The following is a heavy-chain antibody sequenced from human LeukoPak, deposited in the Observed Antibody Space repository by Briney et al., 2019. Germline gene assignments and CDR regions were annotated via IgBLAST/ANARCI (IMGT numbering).Heavy chain of an antibody. CDR2: IYHSGST. Sequence: SQTLSLTCAVSGGSISSGGYSWSWIRQPPGKGLEWIGYIYHSGSTYYNPSLKSRVIISVDRSKNQFSLKLSSVTAADTAVYYCAREGLGVRWPPSDWYFDLWGRGTLVTVSS. J-gene: IGHJ2*01. CDR1: GGSISSGGYS. CDR3: AREGLGVRWPPSDWYFDL. V-gene: IGHV4-30-2*01. D-gene: IGHD4-23*01.